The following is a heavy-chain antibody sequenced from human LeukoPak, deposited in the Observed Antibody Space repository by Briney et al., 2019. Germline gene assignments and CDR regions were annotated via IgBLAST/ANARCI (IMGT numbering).Heavy chain of an antibody. V-gene: IGHV4-31*03. J-gene: IGHJ6*02. CDR1: GGSISSGGYY. D-gene: IGHD5-18*01. CDR3: ATDTEYYYYYGMDV. Sequence: PSQTLPLTCTVSGGSISSGGYYWSWIRQHPGRGLEWIGYIYYSGSTYYNPSLKSRVTISVDTSKNQFSLKLSSVTAADTAVYYCATDTEYYYYYGMDVWGQGTTVTVSS. CDR2: IYYSGST.